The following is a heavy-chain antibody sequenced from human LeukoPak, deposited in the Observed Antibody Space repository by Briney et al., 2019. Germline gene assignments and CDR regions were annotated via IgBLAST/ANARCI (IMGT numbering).Heavy chain of an antibody. CDR2: IFYSGST. CDR3: AKSNGYGLVDI. J-gene: IGHJ3*02. D-gene: IGHD3-10*01. CDR1: GDSISSSYY. V-gene: IGHV4-38-2*01. Sequence: SETLSLTCYVSGDSISSSYYWGWIRQPPGKGLEWIGNIFYSGSTYYSPSLKSRVTISLDTSRNQFSLKLNSVTAADTAVYYCAKSNGYGLVDIWGQGTMVTVSS.